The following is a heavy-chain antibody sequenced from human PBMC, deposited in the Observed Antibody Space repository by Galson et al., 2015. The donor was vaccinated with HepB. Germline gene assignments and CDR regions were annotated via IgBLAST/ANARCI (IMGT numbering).Heavy chain of an antibody. Sequence: SLRLSCAASGFPFSRYAMAWVRRAPGQGLEWVSGISVSGDFTYYGDSVKDRFTISRDNSKNTVFLQMNSLRAYDTAVYFCAKPPWTVFGVVSRKSYYFDHWGRGTLVTVSS. CDR1: GFPFSRYA. CDR3: AKPPWTVFGVVSRKSYYFDH. CDR2: ISVSGDFT. J-gene: IGHJ4*02. D-gene: IGHD3-3*01. V-gene: IGHV3-23*01.